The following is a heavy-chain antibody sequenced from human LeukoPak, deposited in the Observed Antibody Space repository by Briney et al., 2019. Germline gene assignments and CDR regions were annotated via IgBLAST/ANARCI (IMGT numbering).Heavy chain of an antibody. CDR1: GGTFSSYA. D-gene: IGHD2-15*01. CDR2: MNPNSGNT. J-gene: IGHJ4*02. CDR3: ARSRGPQQGSPLFDY. V-gene: IGHV1-8*02. Sequence: GASVKVSCKASGGTFSSYAISWVRQATGQGLEWMGWMNPNSGNTGYAQKFQGRVTMTRDTSISTAYMELSSLTSEDTAVYYCARSRGPQQGSPLFDYWGQGTLVTVSS.